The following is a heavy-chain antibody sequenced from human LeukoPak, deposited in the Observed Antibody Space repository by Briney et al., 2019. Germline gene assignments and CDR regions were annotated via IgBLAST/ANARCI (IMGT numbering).Heavy chain of an antibody. CDR2: IYHSGST. D-gene: IGHD3-16*02. J-gene: IGHJ4*02. Sequence: SETLSLICAVSGYSISSDYYWGWIRQPPGKGLEWIGNIYHSGSTYYNPSLKSRVTISVDTSKNQFSLKLSSVTAADTAVYYCARKGPTMITFGGVIAPPFDYWGQGTLVTVSS. CDR1: GYSISSDYY. V-gene: IGHV4-38-2*01. CDR3: ARKGPTMITFGGVIAPPFDY.